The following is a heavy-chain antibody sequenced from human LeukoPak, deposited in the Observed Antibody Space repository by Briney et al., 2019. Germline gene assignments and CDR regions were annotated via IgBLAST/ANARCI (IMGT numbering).Heavy chain of an antibody. J-gene: IGHJ4*02. Sequence: GGSLRLSCAASGFTLSSYAMSWVRQAPGKGLEGVSAISDTGNTYHADSVKGRFTISRDSSKNTLFLQMNSLRAEDTAVYYCARGYSSGWDHDYWGQGTLVTVSS. CDR3: ARGYSSGWDHDY. D-gene: IGHD6-19*01. CDR2: ISDTGNT. CDR1: GFTLSSYA. V-gene: IGHV3-23*01.